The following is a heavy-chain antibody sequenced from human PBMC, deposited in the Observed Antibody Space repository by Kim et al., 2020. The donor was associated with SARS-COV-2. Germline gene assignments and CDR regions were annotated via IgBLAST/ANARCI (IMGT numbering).Heavy chain of an antibody. J-gene: IGHJ4*02. V-gene: IGHV4-34*01. CDR1: ESFNYF. D-gene: IGHD3-22*01. Sequence: SETLSLTCTDESFNYFWGWIRQPPGKGLEWIGEIEYSGRTNYNPSLKSRVTMSVDTSKKQFSLRLSSVTAADTAVYFCARPVPRNGYYYDNWGQGTLVTVSS. CDR3: ARPVPRNGYYYDN. CDR2: IEYSGRT.